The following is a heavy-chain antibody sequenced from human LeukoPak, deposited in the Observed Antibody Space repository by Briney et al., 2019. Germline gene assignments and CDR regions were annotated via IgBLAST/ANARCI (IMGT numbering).Heavy chain of an antibody. Sequence: GASVKVSCKASGYTFTGNYMHWVRQAPGQGLEWMGWINPNSGGTNYAQKFQGRVTMTRDTSISTAYMELSRLRSDDTAVYYCARDSAMVYMGAIDYWGQGTLVTVSS. J-gene: IGHJ4*02. V-gene: IGHV1-2*02. D-gene: IGHD5-18*01. CDR2: INPNSGGT. CDR3: ARDSAMVYMGAIDY. CDR1: GYTFTGNY.